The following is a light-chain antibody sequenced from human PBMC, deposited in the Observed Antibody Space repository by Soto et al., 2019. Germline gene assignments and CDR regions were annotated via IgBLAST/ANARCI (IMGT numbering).Light chain of an antibody. CDR1: SSDVGGYNY. Sequence: QSVLTQPASVSGSPGQSITISCTGTSSDVGGYNYVSWYQQHPGKAPKLMIYDVSNRPSGVSNRFSGSKSGNTASLTISGLQAEDEADYYCSSYTSSSTLWVFGGGTKLTGL. V-gene: IGLV2-14*01. CDR2: DVS. J-gene: IGLJ3*02. CDR3: SSYTSSSTLWV.